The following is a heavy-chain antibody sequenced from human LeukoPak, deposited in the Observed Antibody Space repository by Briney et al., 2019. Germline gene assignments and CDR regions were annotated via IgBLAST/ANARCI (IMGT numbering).Heavy chain of an antibody. Sequence: GGSLRLSCAASGFTVSGNYMSWVRQAPGKGLEWISLIYSGGDTYYPDSVRGRFTISRDNSKSTLYLQMNSLRAEDTAVYYCARGPPACSTNCYGYLDHWGQGTLVTVSS. J-gene: IGHJ4*02. CDR1: GFTVSGNY. V-gene: IGHV3-53*01. CDR3: ARGPPACSTNCYGYLDH. CDR2: IYSGGDT. D-gene: IGHD2-2*01.